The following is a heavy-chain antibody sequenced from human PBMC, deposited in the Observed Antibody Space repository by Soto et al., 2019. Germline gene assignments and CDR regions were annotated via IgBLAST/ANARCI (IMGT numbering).Heavy chain of an antibody. D-gene: IGHD3-9*01. CDR3: AREGAISHYFYYYIDV. CDR1: GFTFSAYG. V-gene: IGHV3-33*01. CDR2: VWYDGSNK. J-gene: IGHJ6*03. Sequence: GGSLRLSCAASGFTFSAYGMHWVRQAPGKGLEWVAVVWYDGSNKYYADSAKGRFTISRDNSKNTLYLQMNSLRAEDTAVYYRAREGAISHYFYYYIDVWGKGTTVTVSS.